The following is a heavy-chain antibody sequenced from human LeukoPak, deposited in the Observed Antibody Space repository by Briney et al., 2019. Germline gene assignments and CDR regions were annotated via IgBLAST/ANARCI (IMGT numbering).Heavy chain of an antibody. D-gene: IGHD6-13*01. Sequence: PGGSLRLSCAASGFTFDDYTMHWVRQAPGKGLEWVSLITWDGGSTYYADSVKGRFTISRDNSKNSLYLQMDSLRAEDTAVYYCARELGRTGIAETIDYWGQGTLVTVSS. CDR3: ARELGRTGIAETIDY. CDR1: GFTFDDYT. J-gene: IGHJ4*02. V-gene: IGHV3-43*01. CDR2: ITWDGGST.